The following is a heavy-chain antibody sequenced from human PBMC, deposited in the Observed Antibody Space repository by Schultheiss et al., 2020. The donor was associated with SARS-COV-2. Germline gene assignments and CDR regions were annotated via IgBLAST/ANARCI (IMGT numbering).Heavy chain of an antibody. CDR1: GYTFTSYG. CDR3: ASPKTRNYYDSSNNYGMDV. D-gene: IGHD3-22*01. V-gene: IGHV1-18*04. J-gene: IGHJ6*02. CDR2: IIPIFGTA. Sequence: ASVKVSCKASGYTFTSYGISWVRQAPGQGLEWMGGIIPIFGTANYAQKLQGRVTMTTDTSTSTAYMELSSLRSEDTAVYYCASPKTRNYYDSSNNYGMDVWGQGTTVTVSS.